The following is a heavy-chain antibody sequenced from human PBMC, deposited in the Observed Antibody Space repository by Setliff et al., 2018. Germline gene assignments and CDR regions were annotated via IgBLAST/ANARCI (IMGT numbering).Heavy chain of an antibody. CDR2: ISGGGSRT. V-gene: IGHV3-23*01. D-gene: IGHD3-10*01. Sequence: PGGSLRLSCAASGFTFSSYAMNWVRQAPGKGLEWVSFISGGGSRTYYADSVKGRFTISRDNSKNTLYLQMNSLSAEDTAVYYCAKDSSGHDAFDIWGQGTMVTVSS. CDR3: AKDSSGHDAFDI. CDR1: GFTFSSYA. J-gene: IGHJ3*02.